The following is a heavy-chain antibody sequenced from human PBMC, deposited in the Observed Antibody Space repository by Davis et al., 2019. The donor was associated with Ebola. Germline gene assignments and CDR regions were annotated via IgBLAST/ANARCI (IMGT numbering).Heavy chain of an antibody. CDR2: INTNTGNP. D-gene: IGHD4-17*01. J-gene: IGHJ4*02. Sequence: AASVKVSCKASGYTFTSYAMNWVRQAPGQGLEWMGWINTNTGNPTYAQDFTGRFVFSLDTSVSSAYLQISSLKAEDTAVYYCARHGDRLDSWGQGTLVTVSS. V-gene: IGHV7-4-1*02. CDR1: GYTFTSYA. CDR3: ARHGDRLDS.